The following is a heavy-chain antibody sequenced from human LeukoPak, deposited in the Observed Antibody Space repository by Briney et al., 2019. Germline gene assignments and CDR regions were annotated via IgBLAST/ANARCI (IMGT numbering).Heavy chain of an antibody. V-gene: IGHV3-48*03. CDR2: ISRSGITI. D-gene: IGHD5-18*01. Sequence: PGGSLRLSCAASGFTFSGYEMNWVRQAPGKGLEWVSYISRSGITIYYADSVEGRFTMSRDNAKNSLVLQMNSLRAEDTAAYYCGRDRGYGYGHFDYWGQGTLVTVSS. CDR1: GFTFSGYE. J-gene: IGHJ4*02. CDR3: GRDRGYGYGHFDY.